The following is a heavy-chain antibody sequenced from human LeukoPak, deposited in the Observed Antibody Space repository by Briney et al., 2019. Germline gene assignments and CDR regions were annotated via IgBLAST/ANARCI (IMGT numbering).Heavy chain of an antibody. V-gene: IGHV1-18*01. CDR1: GGTFSSYA. CDR2: ISAYNGNT. J-gene: IGHJ3*02. CDR3: AAYRGGYSSSGDAFDI. D-gene: IGHD6-13*01. Sequence: ASVKVSCKASGGTFSSYAISWVRQAPGQGLEWMGWISAYNGNTNYAQKLQGRVTMTTDTSTSTAYMELRSLRSDDTAVYYCAAYRGGYSSSGDAFDIWGQGTMVTVSS.